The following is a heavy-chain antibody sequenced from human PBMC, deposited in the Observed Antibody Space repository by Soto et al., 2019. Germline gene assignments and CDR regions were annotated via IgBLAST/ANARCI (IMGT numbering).Heavy chain of an antibody. CDR3: ARDRPGDEGDAFDI. J-gene: IGHJ3*02. Sequence: EVQLVETGGGLIQPGGSLRLSCVASGLTVSSNYMNWVRQASGKGLEWVSVLYSGGSTHYAGSVKGRFIISRDNSKNTLYLQMNSLRAEDTAVYYCARDRPGDEGDAFDIWGHGTMVTVSS. V-gene: IGHV3-53*02. D-gene: IGHD3-10*01. CDR1: GLTVSSNY. CDR2: LYSGGST.